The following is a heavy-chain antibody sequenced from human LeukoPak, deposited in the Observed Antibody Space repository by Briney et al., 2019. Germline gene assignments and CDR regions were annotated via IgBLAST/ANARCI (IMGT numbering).Heavy chain of an antibody. CDR1: GFTVSSNY. CDR3: ARWGSVGYSGYDLFDS. D-gene: IGHD5-12*01. Sequence: GSLRLSCAASGFTVSSNYMNWIRQAPGKGLEWVSVIYGGGNTDYADSVKGRFTISRDNSKNTLYLQMNSLRAEDTAVYYCARWGSVGYSGYDLFDSWGQGTLVTVSS. CDR2: IYGGGNT. J-gene: IGHJ4*02. V-gene: IGHV3-66*01.